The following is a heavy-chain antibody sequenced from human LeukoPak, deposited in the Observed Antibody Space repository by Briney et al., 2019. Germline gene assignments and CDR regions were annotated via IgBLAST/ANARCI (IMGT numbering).Heavy chain of an antibody. Sequence: GGSLRLSCAASGFTFSDYYMSWIRQAPGKGLEWVSYISSSGGTIYYADSVKGRFTISRDNAKNSLYLQMNSLRAEDTAVYYCARDPISSSSYYYYMDVWGKGTTVTVSS. V-gene: IGHV3-11*04. J-gene: IGHJ6*03. CDR3: ARDPISSSSYYYYMDV. CDR1: GFTFSDYY. CDR2: ISSSGGTI. D-gene: IGHD6-6*01.